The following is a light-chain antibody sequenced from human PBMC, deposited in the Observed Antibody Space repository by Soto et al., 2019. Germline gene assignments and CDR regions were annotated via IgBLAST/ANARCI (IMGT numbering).Light chain of an antibody. CDR2: SNN. J-gene: IGLJ3*02. Sequence: QSVRTQPPSASGTPGQRVTISCSGSSSNIGSNTVNWYQQLPGTAPKLLIYSNNQRPSGVPDRFSGSKSGTSASLAISGLQSEDEADYYCAAWDDSLSGPVFGGGTQLTVL. V-gene: IGLV1-44*01. CDR3: AAWDDSLSGPV. CDR1: SSNIGSNT.